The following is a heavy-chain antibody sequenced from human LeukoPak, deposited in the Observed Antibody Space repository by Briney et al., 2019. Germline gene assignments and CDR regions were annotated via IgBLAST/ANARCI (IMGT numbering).Heavy chain of an antibody. V-gene: IGHV3-30-3*01. Sequence: GGSLRLSCAASGFTFSSYAMHWVRQAPGKGLEWVAVISYDGSNKYYADSVKGRFTISRDNAKNSLYLQMNSLRAEDTAVYYCARVSGPAGYWGQGTLVTVSS. D-gene: IGHD6-25*01. J-gene: IGHJ4*02. CDR2: ISYDGSNK. CDR1: GFTFSSYA. CDR3: ARVSGPAGY.